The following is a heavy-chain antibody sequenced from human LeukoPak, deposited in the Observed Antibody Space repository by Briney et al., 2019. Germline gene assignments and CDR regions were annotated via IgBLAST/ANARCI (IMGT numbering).Heavy chain of an antibody. J-gene: IGHJ5*02. CDR3: ARGTPPGIAVAGTGDWFDP. Sequence: SVKVSCKASGGTFSSYAISWVRPAPGPGLEWMGGIIPIFGTANYAQKFQGRVTITADESTSTAYTELSSLRSVDTAVYYCARGTPPGIAVAGTGDWFDPWGQGTLVTVSS. D-gene: IGHD6-19*01. CDR2: IIPIFGTA. V-gene: IGHV1-69*01. CDR1: GGTFSSYA.